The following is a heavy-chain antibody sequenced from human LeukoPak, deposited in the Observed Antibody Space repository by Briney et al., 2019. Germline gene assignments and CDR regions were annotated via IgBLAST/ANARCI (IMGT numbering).Heavy chain of an antibody. D-gene: IGHD3-10*01. CDR1: GFTFSDYY. J-gene: IGHJ4*02. V-gene: IGHV3-11*06. CDR3: ARGKLPLFDY. Sequence: PGGSLGLSCAASGFTFSDYYMSWIRQAPGKGLEWVSYISSSSSYTNYADSVKGRFTISRDNAKNSLYLQMNSLRAEDTAVYYCARGKLPLFDYWGQGTLVTVSS. CDR2: ISSSSSYT.